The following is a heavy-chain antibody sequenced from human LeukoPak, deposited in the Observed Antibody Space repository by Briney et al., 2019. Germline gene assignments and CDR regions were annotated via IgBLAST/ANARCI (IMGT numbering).Heavy chain of an antibody. D-gene: IGHD1-26*01. J-gene: IGHJ4*02. CDR3: ARLVGATGAFDY. CDR2: IIPIFGTA. Sequence: ASVKISCKASGDTFSSYAISWVRQAPGQGLEWKGGIIPIFGTANYAQKFQGRVTITTDESTSTAYMELSSLRSEDTAVYYCARLVGATGAFDYRGQGTLVTVSS. CDR1: GDTFSSYA. V-gene: IGHV1-69*05.